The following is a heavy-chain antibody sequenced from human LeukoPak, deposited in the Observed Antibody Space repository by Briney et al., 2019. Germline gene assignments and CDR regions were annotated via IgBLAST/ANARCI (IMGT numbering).Heavy chain of an antibody. D-gene: IGHD1-26*01. CDR1: GGTFSSYA. CDR2: IIPILGIA. V-gene: IGHV1-69*04. J-gene: IGHJ4*02. Sequence: GASVKVSCKASGGTFSSYAIRWVRQAPGQGLEWMGRIIPILGIANYAQKFQGRVTLTADKSTSTAYMELSSLRSEDTAVYYCARSLGIVGATPFDYWGQGTLVTVSS. CDR3: ARSLGIVGATPFDY.